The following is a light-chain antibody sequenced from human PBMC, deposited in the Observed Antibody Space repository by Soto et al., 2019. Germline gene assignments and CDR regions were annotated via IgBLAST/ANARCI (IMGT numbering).Light chain of an antibody. Sequence: DIQMTQSPSTLSASVGDGVTITCRASQSIRSLLAWYQQKPGKAPKVLIYDASSLGSGVPSRFSGSGSGTEFTLTISSLQPDDFATYFCQQYQTYSTFGQGTRLEIK. CDR2: DAS. V-gene: IGKV1-5*01. CDR1: QSIRSL. CDR3: QQYQTYST. J-gene: IGKJ5*01.